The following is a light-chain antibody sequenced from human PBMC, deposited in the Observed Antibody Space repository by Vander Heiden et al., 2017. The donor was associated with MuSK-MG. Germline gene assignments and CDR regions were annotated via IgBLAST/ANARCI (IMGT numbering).Light chain of an antibody. V-gene: IGKV3-20*01. Sequence: EIVLTQSPGTLPLFPGERATLYCRASESFSSSYLVWYQQKPGQAPRLLIHGASTRATGIPDRFIGSGSGTDFTLTISRLEPEDFAVYYCQYFSSSPPYTFGQGTKLEIK. J-gene: IGKJ2*01. CDR2: GAS. CDR1: ESFSSSY. CDR3: QYFSSSPPYT.